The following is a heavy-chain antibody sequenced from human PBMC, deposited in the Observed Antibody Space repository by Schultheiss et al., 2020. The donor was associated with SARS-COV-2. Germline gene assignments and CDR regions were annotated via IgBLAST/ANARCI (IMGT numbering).Heavy chain of an antibody. Sequence: SETLSLTCTVSGASISSFYWSWIRQPPGKGLEWIGYIYYSVNSWYNPSLKSRVTISGDASKNQFSLTLNSVTAADTAVYYCARRRQDTNAYSYFDSWGQGTLVTVS. CDR2: IYYSVNS. CDR3: ARRRQDTNAYSYFDS. V-gene: IGHV4-59*08. D-gene: IGHD4-11*01. CDR1: GASISSFY. J-gene: IGHJ4*02.